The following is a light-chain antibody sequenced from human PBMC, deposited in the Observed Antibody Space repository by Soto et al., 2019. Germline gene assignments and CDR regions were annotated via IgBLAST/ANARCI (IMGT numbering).Light chain of an antibody. CDR3: QQYGSSSYT. Sequence: EIVLTQSPGTLSLSPGERATLSCRASQSISSSYLAWYQQKPGQAPRLLIYAASSRATGIPDRFSGSGSGTDSTLTISRLAPEDFAVYYCQQYGSSSYTFGQGTQLEIK. J-gene: IGKJ2*01. V-gene: IGKV3-20*01. CDR2: AAS. CDR1: QSISSSY.